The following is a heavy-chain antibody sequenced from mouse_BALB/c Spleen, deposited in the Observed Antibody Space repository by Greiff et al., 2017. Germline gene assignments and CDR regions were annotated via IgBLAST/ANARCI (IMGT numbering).Heavy chain of an antibody. CDR1: GFSLSRYS. D-gene: IGHD2-1*01. CDR2: IWGGGST. Sequence: QVQLKESGPGLVAPSQSLSITCTVSGFSLSRYSVHWVRQPPGKGLEWLGMIWGGGSTDYNSALKSRLSISKDNSKSQVFLKMNSLQTDDTAMYYCARNSIYYGNYEGFAYWGQGTLVTVSA. J-gene: IGHJ3*01. CDR3: ARNSIYYGNYEGFAY. V-gene: IGHV2-6-4*01.